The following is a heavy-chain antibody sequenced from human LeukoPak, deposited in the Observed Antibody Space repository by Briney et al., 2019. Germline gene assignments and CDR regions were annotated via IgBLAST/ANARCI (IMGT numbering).Heavy chain of an antibody. J-gene: IGHJ4*02. V-gene: IGHV1-24*01. CDR1: GYTLTELS. D-gene: IGHD3-16*01. CDR3: ATVYDYVWGSYDY. Sequence: ASVKVSCKVSGYTLTELSMHWVRQAPGKGLEWMGGFDPEDGETIYAQKSQGRVAMTEDTSTDTAYMELSSLRSEDTAVYYCATVYDYVWGSYDYWGQGTLVTVSS. CDR2: FDPEDGET.